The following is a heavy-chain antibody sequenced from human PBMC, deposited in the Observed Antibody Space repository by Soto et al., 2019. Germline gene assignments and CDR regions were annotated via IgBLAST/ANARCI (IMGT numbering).Heavy chain of an antibody. Sequence: QVQLVQSGAEVKKPGSSVKVSCKASGGTFSSYAISWVRQAPGQGLEWMGGIIPIFGTANYAQKFQGRVTITADEATRTAYMELSSVRSEDTAVYYCARVTRDSRGPRSTTRYAFDIWGQGTMVTVSS. CDR1: GGTFSSYA. D-gene: IGHD3-22*01. V-gene: IGHV1-69*01. CDR2: IIPIFGTA. J-gene: IGHJ3*02. CDR3: ARVTRDSRGPRSTTRYAFDI.